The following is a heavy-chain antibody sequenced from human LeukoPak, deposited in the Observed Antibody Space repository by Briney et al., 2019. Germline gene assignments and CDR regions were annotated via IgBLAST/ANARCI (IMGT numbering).Heavy chain of an antibody. Sequence: GGSLRLSCAASGFTFRSYAMTWVRQAPGKGLEWVSVIGDSDGRTYYADSVKGRFTISRDNSKNTLYLQMNSLRAEDTALYYCAKGGLGCATTSCFDSWGQGTLVTVSS. D-gene: IGHD2-2*01. J-gene: IGHJ4*02. CDR1: GFTFRSYA. CDR2: IGDSDGRT. CDR3: AKGGLGCATTSCFDS. V-gene: IGHV3-23*01.